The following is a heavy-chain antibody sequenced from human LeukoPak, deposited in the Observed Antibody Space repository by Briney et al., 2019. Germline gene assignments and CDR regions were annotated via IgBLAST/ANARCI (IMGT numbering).Heavy chain of an antibody. J-gene: IGHJ4*02. CDR1: GFTFTNYW. D-gene: IGHD2-2*01. V-gene: IGHV4-4*02. CDR3: ASYCSSTSCPPWGGY. CDR2: IYHSGST. Sequence: GSLRLSCAASGFTFTNYWMSWVRQPPGKGLEWIGEIYHSGSTNYNPSLKSRVTISVDKSKNQFSLKLSSVTAADTAVYYCASYCSSTSCPPWGGYWGQGTLVTVSS.